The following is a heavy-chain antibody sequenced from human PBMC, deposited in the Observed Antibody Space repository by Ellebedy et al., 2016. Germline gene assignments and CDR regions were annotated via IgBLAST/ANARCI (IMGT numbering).Heavy chain of an antibody. CDR3: ARAGIEGGSGSYSIGGPYYYYGMDV. CDR2: ISYDGSNK. V-gene: IGHV3-30*03. CDR1: GFTFSSYG. Sequence: GESLKISCAASGFTFSSYGMHWVRQAPGKGLEWVAVISYDGSNKYYADSVKGRFTISRDNSKNTLYLQMNSLRAEDTAVYYCARAGIEGGSGSYSIGGPYYYYGMDVWGQGTTVTVSS. J-gene: IGHJ6*02. D-gene: IGHD3-10*01.